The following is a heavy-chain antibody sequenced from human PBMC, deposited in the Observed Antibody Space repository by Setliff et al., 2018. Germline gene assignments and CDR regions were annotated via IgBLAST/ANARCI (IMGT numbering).Heavy chain of an antibody. D-gene: IGHD3-10*01. V-gene: IGHV4-4*07. CDR3: AKGRGEMDS. CDR1: GGSISSYY. J-gene: IGHJ4*02. CDR2: IYIGGSA. Sequence: SETLSLTCTVSGGSISSYYWSWIRQPAGKGLEWIGHIYIGGSANYNPSLKSRVTMSVDTSKNQFSLNVRSVTAADTAIYYCAKGRGEMDSWGQGTLVTVSS.